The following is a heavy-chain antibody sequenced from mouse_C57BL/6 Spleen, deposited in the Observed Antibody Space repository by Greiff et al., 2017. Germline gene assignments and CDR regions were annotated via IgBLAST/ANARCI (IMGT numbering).Heavy chain of an antibody. CDR3: ASRDYGSSYGYFDV. CDR1: GYSITSGYY. Sequence: EVKLQESGPGLVKPSQSLSLTCSVTGYSITSGYYWNWIRQFPGNKLEWMGYISYDGSNNYNPSLKNRISITRDTSKNQFFLKLNTVTTEDTATYYCASRDYGSSYGYFDVWGTGTTVTVSS. CDR2: ISYDGSN. J-gene: IGHJ1*03. D-gene: IGHD1-1*01. V-gene: IGHV3-6*01.